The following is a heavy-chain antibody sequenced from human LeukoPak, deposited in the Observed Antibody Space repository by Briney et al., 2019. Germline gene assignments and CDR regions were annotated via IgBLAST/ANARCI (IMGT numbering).Heavy chain of an antibody. V-gene: IGHV4-30-2*05. J-gene: IGHJ4*02. D-gene: IGHD3-10*01. CDR1: GGSISSGGYY. CDR2: IYHSGST. CDR3: ARVAYGYYFDY. Sequence: PSETLSLTCTVSGGSISSGGYYWSWIRQPPGKGLEWIGYIYHSGSTYYNPSLKSRVTISVDTSKNQFSLKLSSVTAADTAVYYCARVAYGYYFDYWGQGTLVTVSS.